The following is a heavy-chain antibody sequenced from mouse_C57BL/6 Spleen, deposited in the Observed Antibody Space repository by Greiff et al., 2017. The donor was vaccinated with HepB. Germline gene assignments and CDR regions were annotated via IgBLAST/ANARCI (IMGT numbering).Heavy chain of an antibody. CDR1: GYTFTGYW. Sequence: VQLQQSGAELMKPGASVKLSCKAIGYTFTGYWIERVKQRPGHGLEWVGEILPGSSSTNYNEKFKGKAKFTADTSANTAYMQLSSLATEGSASYCGARGGDYLYFDGWGTRTTVTVYS. CDR3: ARGGDYLYFDG. J-gene: IGHJ1*03. CDR2: ILPGSSST. V-gene: IGHV1-9*01.